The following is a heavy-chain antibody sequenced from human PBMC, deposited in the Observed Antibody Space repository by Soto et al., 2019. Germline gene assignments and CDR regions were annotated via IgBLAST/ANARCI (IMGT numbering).Heavy chain of an antibody. Sequence: QVQLVQSGAEVKKPGSSVTVSCKASGGTFSSYTISWVRQAPGQGLEWMGRIIPILGIANYAQKFQGRVTITADKSTSTAYMELSSLRYEDTAVYYCATAGGYYYGMDVWGQGTTVTVSS. J-gene: IGHJ6*02. D-gene: IGHD3-10*01. CDR3: ATAGGYYYGMDV. CDR2: IIPILGIA. V-gene: IGHV1-69*02. CDR1: GGTFSSYT.